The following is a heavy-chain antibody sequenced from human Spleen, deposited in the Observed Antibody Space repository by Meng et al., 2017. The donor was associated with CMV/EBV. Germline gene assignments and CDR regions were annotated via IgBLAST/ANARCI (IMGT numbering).Heavy chain of an antibody. J-gene: IGHJ4*02. D-gene: IGHD3/OR15-3a*01. Sequence: SGFDFSSYGMNWVRQAPGKGLEWVAVIWFDGNIKDYGDSVKGRFTISRDNPNKILYLQMNSLRAEDTAVYYCAKGLKVRNRTGYYFDYWGQGALVTVSS. CDR2: IWFDGNIK. V-gene: IGHV3-33*06. CDR3: AKGLKVRNRTGYYFDY. CDR1: GFDFSSYG.